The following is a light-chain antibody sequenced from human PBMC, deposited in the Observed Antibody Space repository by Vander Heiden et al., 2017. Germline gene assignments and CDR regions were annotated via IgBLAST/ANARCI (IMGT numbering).Light chain of an antibody. CDR1: NSNVGGYNY. Sequence: QSALTQPASVSGSPGQSITISCTGTNSNVGGYNYVSWYQQHPGKAPKLMIYNVNNRPSGVSNLFPGSKAGNTASLTISGLQAEDEADYYCSSYTSSSTYVFGTGTKVTVL. CDR3: SSYTSSSTYV. V-gene: IGLV2-14*03. J-gene: IGLJ1*01. CDR2: NVN.